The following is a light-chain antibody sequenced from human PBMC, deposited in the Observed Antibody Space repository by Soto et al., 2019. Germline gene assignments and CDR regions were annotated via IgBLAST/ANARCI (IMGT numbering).Light chain of an antibody. CDR1: RSFSSSY. CDR2: AAS. Sequence: EIVLTQSPDTLSLSPGERATLSCRASRSFSSSYLAWYQQTPGQAPRLLIYAASSRATGIPDRFSGSGSGTDFTLTISSLEHEDSAVYYCQQYGSSPPDTFGQGTKLEIK. V-gene: IGKV3-20*01. CDR3: QQYGSSPPDT. J-gene: IGKJ2*01.